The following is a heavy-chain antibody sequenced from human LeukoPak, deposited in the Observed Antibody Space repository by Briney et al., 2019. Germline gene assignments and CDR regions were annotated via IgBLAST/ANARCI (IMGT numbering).Heavy chain of an antibody. Sequence: KPGGSLRLSCGASAFTFSSYSMNWVRQAPRKGLEWISSISSRSSCIYYADSVEGRFTISRDNAKNSLYLQMNSLRAEDTAMYYCARERNIAAAPDYWGQGTLVTVSS. D-gene: IGHD6-13*01. J-gene: IGHJ4*02. V-gene: IGHV3-21*01. CDR1: AFTFSSYS. CDR3: ARERNIAAAPDY. CDR2: ISSRSSCI.